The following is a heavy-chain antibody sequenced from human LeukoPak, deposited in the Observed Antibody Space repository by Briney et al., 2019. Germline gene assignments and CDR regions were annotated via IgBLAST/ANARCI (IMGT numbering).Heavy chain of an antibody. Sequence: SETLSLTCTVSGGSIRSSYYYWGWIRQPPGKGLEWIGSIYDSGSTYYNPSLKSRVTISVDTSKNQFSLKLNSVTAADTAVYYCARGTMDYYYGMDVWGQGTTVTVSS. D-gene: IGHD3-10*01. CDR2: IYDSGST. CDR3: ARGTMDYYYGMDV. V-gene: IGHV4-39*01. CDR1: GGSIRSSYYY. J-gene: IGHJ6*02.